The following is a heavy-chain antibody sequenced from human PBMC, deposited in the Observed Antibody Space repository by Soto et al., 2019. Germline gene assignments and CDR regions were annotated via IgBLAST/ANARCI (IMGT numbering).Heavy chain of an antibody. CDR3: ARLYYDLPMGV. J-gene: IGHJ6*02. V-gene: IGHV3-74*01. CDR2: INSDGSST. CDR1: GFTFSSYW. D-gene: IGHD3-3*01. Sequence: PGGSLRFSCAASGFTFSSYWMHWVRQAPGKGLVWVSRINSDGSSTSYADSVKGRFTISRDNAKNTLYLQMNSLRAEDTAVYYCARLYYDLPMGVWGQGTKVTFAS.